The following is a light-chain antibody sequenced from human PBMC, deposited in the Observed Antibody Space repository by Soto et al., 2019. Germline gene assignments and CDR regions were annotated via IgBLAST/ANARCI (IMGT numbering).Light chain of an antibody. J-gene: IGLJ1*01. Sequence: QSALTQPASVSGSPGQSIIISCTGTSSDVGAYIYVSWYQHHPGKAPKVMIYEVTNRPSGVSDRFSGSKSGNTASLTISGLQAEDEADYYCCSYTSSRTYVFGTGTKSPS. CDR1: SSDVGAYIY. V-gene: IGLV2-14*01. CDR2: EVT. CDR3: CSYTSSRTYV.